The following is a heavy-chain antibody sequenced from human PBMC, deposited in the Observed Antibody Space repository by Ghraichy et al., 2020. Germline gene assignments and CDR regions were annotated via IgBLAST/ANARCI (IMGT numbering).Heavy chain of an antibody. CDR1: GGSFSDYY. CDR3: AGGRSKQWIY. CDR2: NNHSGNT. Sequence: SETLSLTCTVYGGSFSDYYWSWVRQPPGEGLEWIGENNHSGNTKYNPSLKSRVTVSVDTSKNQVSLKLTSVTASDTAVYYCAGGRSKQWIYWGQGTQVTVSS. V-gene: IGHV4-34*01. J-gene: IGHJ4*02. D-gene: IGHD6-19*01.